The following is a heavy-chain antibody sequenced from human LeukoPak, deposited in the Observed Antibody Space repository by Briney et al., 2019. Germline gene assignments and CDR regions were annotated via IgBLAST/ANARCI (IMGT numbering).Heavy chain of an antibody. Sequence: GGSLRLSCAASGFTFSDYWMHWVRQGPGKGLVWVSRINTDGSSTTYADSVKGRFTISRDNSKSTLYLQMNSLRADDTAVYYCAKASGSPYYFDYWGQGTLVTVSS. V-gene: IGHV3-74*01. CDR3: AKASGSPYYFDY. CDR1: GFTFSDYW. J-gene: IGHJ4*02. D-gene: IGHD3-10*01. CDR2: INTDGSST.